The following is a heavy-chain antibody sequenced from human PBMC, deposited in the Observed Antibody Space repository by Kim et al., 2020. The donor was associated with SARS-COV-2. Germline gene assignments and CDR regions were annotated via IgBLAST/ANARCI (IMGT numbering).Heavy chain of an antibody. CDR2: VSHSGST. V-gene: IGHV4-59*01. CDR1: GDSMSGYY. Sequence: SETLSLTCSVSGDSMSGYYWSWIRQPPGKGLELIGYVSHSGSTKYSSSLKSRVTISVDTSKNQFSLKLSSVTAADTAVFYCARVDSSGYGLDYWGRGSLVTVSS. CDR3: ARVDSSGYGLDY. D-gene: IGHD6-25*01. J-gene: IGHJ4*02.